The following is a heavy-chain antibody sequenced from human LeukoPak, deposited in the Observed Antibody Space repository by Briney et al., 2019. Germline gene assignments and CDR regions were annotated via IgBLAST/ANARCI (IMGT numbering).Heavy chain of an antibody. V-gene: IGHV3-23*01. D-gene: IGHD1-14*01. CDR2: ISGSGGST. CDR3: AKMDLINRRGYFDY. Sequence: PGGSLRLSCAASGFTFSSYAMSWVRQAPGKWLEWVSAISGSGGSTYYADSVKGRFTISRDNSKNTLYLQMNSLRAEDTAVYYCAKMDLINRRGYFDYWGQGTLVTVSS. J-gene: IGHJ4*02. CDR1: GFTFSSYA.